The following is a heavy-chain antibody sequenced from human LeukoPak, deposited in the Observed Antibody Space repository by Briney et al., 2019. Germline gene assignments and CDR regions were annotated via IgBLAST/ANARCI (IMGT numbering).Heavy chain of an antibody. D-gene: IGHD6-13*01. CDR1: GFTFSNYA. Sequence: PGGSLRLSCAASGFTFSNYAMNWVRQAPGKGLEWVSSISSSSTYIYYADSVKGRFTISRDDAKNSLYLQMNSLRAEDTAVYYCARYPLTSSWYYFDYWGQGTLVTVSS. CDR3: ARYPLTSSWYYFDY. V-gene: IGHV3-21*01. CDR2: ISSSSTYI. J-gene: IGHJ4*02.